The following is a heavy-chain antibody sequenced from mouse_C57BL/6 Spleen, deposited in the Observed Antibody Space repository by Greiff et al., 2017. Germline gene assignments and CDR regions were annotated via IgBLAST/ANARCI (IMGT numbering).Heavy chain of an antibody. CDR2: IYPSDSET. V-gene: IGHV1-61*01. CDR1: GYTFTSYW. Sequence: VQLQQPGAELVRPGSSVKLSCKASGYTFTSYWMDWVKQRPGQGLEWIGNIYPSDSETHYNQKFKDKATLTVDKSSSTAYMQLSSLTSEDSAVYYCARTGVYYFDYWGQGTTLTVSS. J-gene: IGHJ2*01. CDR3: ARTGVYYFDY.